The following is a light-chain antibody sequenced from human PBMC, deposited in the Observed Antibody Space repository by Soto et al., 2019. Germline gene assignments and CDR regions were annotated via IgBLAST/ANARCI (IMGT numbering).Light chain of an antibody. V-gene: IGKV3-15*01. CDR2: DVS. Sequence: EIVMTQSPATLSVSPGERATLSCRASQSVSSNLAWYQQKPGQSPRLLIYDVSTRATGVPARFSGTGSETDFTLTISGLQSEDSAVYFCQQYNNWPFSFGQGTKVDI. CDR3: QQYNNWPFS. CDR1: QSVSSN. J-gene: IGKJ1*01.